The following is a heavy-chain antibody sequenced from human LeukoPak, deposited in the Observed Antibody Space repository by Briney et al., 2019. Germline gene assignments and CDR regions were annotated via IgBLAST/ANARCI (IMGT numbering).Heavy chain of an antibody. Sequence: GESQKISCKGSGYSFTSYWIGWVRQMPGKGLEWMGIIYPGDSDTRYSPSFQGQVPISAAKSISTAYLQWSSLKASDTAMYYCARLVGQILVLFDYWGQGTLVTVSS. CDR3: ARLVGQILVLFDY. CDR2: IYPGDSDT. CDR1: GYSFTSYW. J-gene: IGHJ4*02. V-gene: IGHV5-51*01. D-gene: IGHD2-15*01.